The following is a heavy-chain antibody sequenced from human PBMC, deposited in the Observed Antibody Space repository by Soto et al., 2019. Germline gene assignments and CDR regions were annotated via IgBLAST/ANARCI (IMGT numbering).Heavy chain of an antibody. Sequence: GESLKISCKASGYSFTNYWIDWVRQMPGKGLEWMGIIYPGDSDTRYSPSFKGQVPISSDMSIDSAYLQWSRLKASHNAMYYCARHETRYTTSDYHYYGMDGWGQGTTVTVSS. J-gene: IGHJ6*02. D-gene: IGHD6-6*01. CDR2: IYPGDSDT. V-gene: IGHV5-51*01. CDR3: ARHETRYTTSDYHYYGMDG. CDR1: GYSFTNYW.